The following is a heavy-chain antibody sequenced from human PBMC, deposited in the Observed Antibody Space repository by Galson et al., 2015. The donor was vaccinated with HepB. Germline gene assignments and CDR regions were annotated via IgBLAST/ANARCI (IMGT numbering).Heavy chain of an antibody. Sequence: ETLSLTCAVYGGSFSGYYWSWIRQPPGKGLEWIGEINHSGSTNYNPSLKSRVTISVDTSKNQFSLKLSSVTAADTAVYYCARACIVGATHWFDPWGQGTLVTVSS. CDR1: GGSFSGYY. CDR3: ARACIVGATHWFDP. V-gene: IGHV4-34*01. D-gene: IGHD1-26*01. J-gene: IGHJ5*02. CDR2: INHSGST.